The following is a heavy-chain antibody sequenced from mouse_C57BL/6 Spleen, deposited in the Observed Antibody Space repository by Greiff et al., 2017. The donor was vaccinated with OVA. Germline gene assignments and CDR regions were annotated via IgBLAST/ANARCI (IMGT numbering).Heavy chain of an antibody. CDR1: GYTFTSYW. CDR3: ARSGDGYYEAWFAY. J-gene: IGHJ3*01. V-gene: IGHV1-52*01. CDR2: IDPSDSET. Sequence: VQLQQPGAELVRPGSSVKLSCKASGYTFTSYWMHWVKQRPIQGLEWIGNIDPSDSETHYNQKFKDKATLTVDKSSSKAYMQLSSLTSEDSAVYDCARSGDGYYEAWFAYWGQGTLVTVSA. D-gene: IGHD2-3*01.